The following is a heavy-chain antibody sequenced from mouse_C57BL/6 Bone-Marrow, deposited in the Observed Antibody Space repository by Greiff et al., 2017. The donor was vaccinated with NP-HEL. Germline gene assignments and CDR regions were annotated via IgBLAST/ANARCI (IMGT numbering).Heavy chain of an antibody. CDR1: GYTFTDYY. Sequence: VQLQQSGPELVKPGASVKISCKASGYTFTDYYMNWVKQSHGKSLEWIGDINPNNGGTSYNQKFKGKATLTVDKSSSTAYMELRSLTSEDSAVYYCAREEGQLRLRRAMDYWGQGTSVTVSS. V-gene: IGHV1-26*01. CDR2: INPNNGGT. CDR3: AREEGQLRLRRAMDY. D-gene: IGHD3-2*02. J-gene: IGHJ4*01.